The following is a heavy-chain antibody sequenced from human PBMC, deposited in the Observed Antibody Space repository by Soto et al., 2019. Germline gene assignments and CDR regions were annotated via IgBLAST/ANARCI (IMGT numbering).Heavy chain of an antibody. CDR2: IYYTGFT. V-gene: IGHV4-30-4*08. J-gene: IGHJ4*02. D-gene: IGHD6-19*01. Sequence: PSETLSLTCTVSGDSLSGGEYYWSWIRQPPGKGLEWIGDIYYTGFTFYNPSLKSQLTISLDSSKNQFSLRLNSVTAADTAVYFCARAYRINGWSDYFFDYWGQGTLVTVSS. CDR3: ARAYRINGWSDYFFDY. CDR1: GDSLSGGEYY.